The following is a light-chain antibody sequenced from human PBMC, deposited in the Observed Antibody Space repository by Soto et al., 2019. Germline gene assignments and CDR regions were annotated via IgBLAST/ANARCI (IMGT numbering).Light chain of an antibody. CDR2: EVN. CDR3: SSYAGSSNV. CDR1: SNDVGGYNY. V-gene: IGLV2-8*01. J-gene: IGLJ1*01. Sequence: QSVLTQPASVSASPGQSITISCTGTSNDVGGYNYVSWYQQHPGKAPKLMIYEVNKRPSGVPDRFSGSKSGNTASLTVSGLQAEDEADYYCSSYAGSSNVFGTGTKVTVL.